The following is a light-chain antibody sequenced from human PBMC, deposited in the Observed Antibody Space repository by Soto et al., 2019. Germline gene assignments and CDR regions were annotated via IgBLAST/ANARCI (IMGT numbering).Light chain of an antibody. Sequence: DIQMTQSPSTLSASVGDRVTITCRASQIISADLAWYQQKPGKAPNLLIYKASSLESGVPSRFSGSGSGTEFPLTISSLQPDDFATYYCQQYNSFSTFGLGTKVEIK. CDR1: QIISAD. CDR3: QQYNSFST. J-gene: IGKJ1*01. V-gene: IGKV1-5*03. CDR2: KAS.